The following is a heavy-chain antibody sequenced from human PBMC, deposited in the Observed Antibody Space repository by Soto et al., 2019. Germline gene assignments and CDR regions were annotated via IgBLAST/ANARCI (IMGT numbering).Heavy chain of an antibody. CDR2: INHSGST. CDR1: GGSFSGYY. V-gene: IGHV4-34*01. CDR3: GRGGYSRGWYGRGYFDY. J-gene: IGHJ4*02. Sequence: QVQLLQWGAGLLKPSETLSLTCAASGGSFSGYYWSWIRQPPGKGLEWIGEINHSGSTNYNPSLKSRGTISVHPSKNQFSLKLSSVTAADTAVYYCGRGGYSRGWYGRGYFDYWGQGTLVTVSS. D-gene: IGHD6-19*01.